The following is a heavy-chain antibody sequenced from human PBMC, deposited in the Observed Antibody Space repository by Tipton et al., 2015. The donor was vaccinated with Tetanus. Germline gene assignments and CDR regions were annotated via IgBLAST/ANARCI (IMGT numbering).Heavy chain of an antibody. CDR3: ARGYNGYDILTAYPHYFDS. D-gene: IGHD3-9*01. V-gene: IGHV4-61*08. J-gene: IGHJ4*02. Sequence: TLSLTCAVSGGSISNGDYYWAWIREPPGKGLEWIGYIYYSGSTNYNSSLKSRVTISVDTSKNQFSLKLSSVTAADTAVYYCARGYNGYDILTAYPHYFDSWGQGTLVTVSS. CDR2: IYYSGST. CDR1: GGSISNGDYY.